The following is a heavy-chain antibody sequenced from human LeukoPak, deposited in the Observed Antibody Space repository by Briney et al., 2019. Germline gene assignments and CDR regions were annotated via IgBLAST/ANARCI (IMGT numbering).Heavy chain of an antibody. Sequence: GASVKVSCKASGYTFTSYAMHWVRQAPGQRLEWMGWINAGNGNTKYSQKFQGGVTITRDTSASTAYMELSSLRSEDTAVYYYAREVVATIGAWFDPWGQGTLVTVSS. V-gene: IGHV1-3*01. CDR1: GYTFTSYA. D-gene: IGHD5-12*01. CDR3: AREVVATIGAWFDP. J-gene: IGHJ5*02. CDR2: INAGNGNT.